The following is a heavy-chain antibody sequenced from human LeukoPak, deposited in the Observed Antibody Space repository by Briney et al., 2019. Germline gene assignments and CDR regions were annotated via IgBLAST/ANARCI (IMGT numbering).Heavy chain of an antibody. D-gene: IGHD3-10*01. V-gene: IGHV3-33*01. Sequence: SCKTSGFTFSTYGMHWVRQAPGTGLEWVAVIWYDGSNKYCADSVKGRFTISRDNSKNTLYLQMSSLRAEDTAVYYCAREGYYGSGSPPFYYYGMDVWGQGTTVTVSS. CDR2: IWYDGSNK. CDR3: AREGYYGSGSPPFYYYGMDV. CDR1: GFTFSTYG. J-gene: IGHJ6*02.